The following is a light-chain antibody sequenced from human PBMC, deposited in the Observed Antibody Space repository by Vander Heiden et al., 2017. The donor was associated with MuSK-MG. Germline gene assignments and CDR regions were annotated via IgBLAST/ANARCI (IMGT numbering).Light chain of an antibody. CDR2: GVS. CDR1: QSVTNNY. Sequence: EIVLTQSPGTLSLSPGERATLSCRASQSVTNNYLAWYQQKPGQAPRLLIYGVSSRAIGIPDRFSASGSGTDFTLTISRLEPEDFAVYYCQQYSNSWTFGQGTKVEIK. J-gene: IGKJ1*01. V-gene: IGKV3-20*01. CDR3: QQYSNSWT.